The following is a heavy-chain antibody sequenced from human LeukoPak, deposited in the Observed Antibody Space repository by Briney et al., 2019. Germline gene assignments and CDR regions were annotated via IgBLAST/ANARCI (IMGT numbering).Heavy chain of an antibody. V-gene: IGHV5-51*01. CDR1: GYSFTSYW. CDR3: ARRGVAAAGGYYFDY. D-gene: IGHD6-13*01. J-gene: IGHJ4*02. CDR2: IYPGDSDT. Sequence: GESLKISCKGSGYSFTSYWIGWVRQMPGKGLEWMGIIYPGDSDTRYSPSFQGQVTISADKSISTAYLQWSSLKASDTAMYYCARRGVAAAGGYYFDYWGQGTLVTVS.